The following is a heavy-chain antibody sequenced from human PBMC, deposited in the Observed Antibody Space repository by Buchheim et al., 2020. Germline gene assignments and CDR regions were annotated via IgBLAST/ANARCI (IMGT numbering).Heavy chain of an antibody. Sequence: EVQLVESGGGLVQPGGSLRLSCAASGFTFSSYSMNWVRQAPGKGLEWVSYISSSSSTINYADSVKGRFTISRDNAKNSLYLQMNSQRAEDTAVYYCAREETIVVVPAAIDYWGQGTL. CDR3: AREETIVVVPAAIDY. V-gene: IGHV3-48*04. D-gene: IGHD2-2*01. CDR1: GFTFSSYS. J-gene: IGHJ4*02. CDR2: ISSSSSTI.